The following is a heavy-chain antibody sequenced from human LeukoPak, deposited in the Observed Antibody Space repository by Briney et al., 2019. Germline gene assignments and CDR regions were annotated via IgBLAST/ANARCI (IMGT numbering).Heavy chain of an antibody. D-gene: IGHD3-3*01. CDR3: VRSLRSADF. CDR1: GFTFSNYM. V-gene: IGHV3-74*01. J-gene: IGHJ4*02. Sequence: GGSLRLSCAASGFTFSNYMMHWVRQAPGKGLMWVSQISPDGSQTFYADSVKGRFTISRDNAKNTLFLQMDSLRAEDTALYYCVRSLRSADFWGQGTLVTVSS. CDR2: ISPDGSQT.